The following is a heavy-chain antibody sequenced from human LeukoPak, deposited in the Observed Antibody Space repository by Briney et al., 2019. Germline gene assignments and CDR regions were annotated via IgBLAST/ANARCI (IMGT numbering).Heavy chain of an antibody. J-gene: IGHJ4*02. Sequence: ASVKVSCKASGYTFTGYYMHWVRQAPGRGLEWMGWINPNSGGTNYAQKFQGRVTMTRDTSISTAYMELSRLRSDDTAVYYCARDREAYYDSSGYYYHFDYWGQGTLVTVSS. V-gene: IGHV1-2*02. CDR1: GYTFTGYY. CDR3: ARDREAYYDSSGYYYHFDY. D-gene: IGHD3-22*01. CDR2: INPNSGGT.